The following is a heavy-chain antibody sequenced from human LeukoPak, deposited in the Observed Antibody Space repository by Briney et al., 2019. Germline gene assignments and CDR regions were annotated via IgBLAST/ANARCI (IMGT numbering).Heavy chain of an antibody. CDR3: ARVQDDYVWGSYRQHFLYYFDY. V-gene: IGHV3-66*01. Sequence: GGSLRLSCAASGFTVSSNYMXWVXXXPXXXXXXXXXXXXXXXTYYADSVKGRFTISRDNSKNTLYLQMNSLRAEDTAVYYCARVQDDYVWGSYRQHFLYYFDYWGQGTLVTVSS. D-gene: IGHD3-16*02. J-gene: IGHJ4*02. CDR1: GFTVSSNY. CDR2: XXXXXXT.